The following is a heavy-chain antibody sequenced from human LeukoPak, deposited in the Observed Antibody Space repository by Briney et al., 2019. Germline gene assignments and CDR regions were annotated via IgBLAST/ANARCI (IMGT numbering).Heavy chain of an antibody. Sequence: GGSLRLSCAASGFTFSSSGMHWVRQAPGKGLEWVAFIRFDGSNKYYADSVKGRFTISRDNSKNTLYLQMNSLGAEDAAVYYCAKDYDFWSGYYSPTRGYFDYWGQGTLVTVSS. CDR1: GFTFSSSG. J-gene: IGHJ4*02. V-gene: IGHV3-30*02. D-gene: IGHD3-3*01. CDR2: IRFDGSNK. CDR3: AKDYDFWSGYYSPTRGYFDY.